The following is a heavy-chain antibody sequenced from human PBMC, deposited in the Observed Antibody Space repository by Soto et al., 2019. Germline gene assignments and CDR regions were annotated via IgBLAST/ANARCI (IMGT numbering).Heavy chain of an antibody. D-gene: IGHD3-10*01. CDR3: ARGHSYGSGSYYYGMDV. V-gene: IGHV1-8*01. J-gene: IGHJ6*02. Sequence: ASVKVSCKASGYTFTSYDINWVRQATGQGLEWMGWMNPNSGNTGYAQKFQGRVTMTRNTSISTAYMELSSLRSEDTDVYYCARGHSYGSGSYYYGMDVWGQGTTVTVSS. CDR2: MNPNSGNT. CDR1: GYTFTSYD.